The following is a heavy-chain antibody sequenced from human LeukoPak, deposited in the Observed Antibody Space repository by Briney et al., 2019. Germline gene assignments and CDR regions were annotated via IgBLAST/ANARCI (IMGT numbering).Heavy chain of an antibody. D-gene: IGHD1-26*01. CDR3: AKDRVGAPPAVLDY. V-gene: IGHV3-23*01. CDR2: ISGSVAST. CDR1: GFTFSGYA. J-gene: IGHJ4*02. Sequence: GGSLRLSCAASGFTFSGYAMSWVRQAPGKGLEWVSAISGSVASTYYADSVRGRFTISRDNSKNTQYLQMNSLRAEDTAVYYCAKDRVGAPPAVLDYWGQGTLVTVSS.